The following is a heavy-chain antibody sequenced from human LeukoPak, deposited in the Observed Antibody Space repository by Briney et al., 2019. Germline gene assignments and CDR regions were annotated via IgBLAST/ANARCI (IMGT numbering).Heavy chain of an antibody. CDR1: GFTFDDYA. CDR3: AKDRNYGSGSYFDY. J-gene: IGHJ4*02. CDR2: ISWNSGSI. Sequence: GGSLRLSCAASGFTFDDYAMHWVRHAPGKGLEWVSAISWNSGSIGYADAVKCRFTISRVNAKNSLYLQMNSLRAEDTALYYCAKDRNYGSGSYFDYWGQGTLVTVSS. V-gene: IGHV3-9*01. D-gene: IGHD3-10*01.